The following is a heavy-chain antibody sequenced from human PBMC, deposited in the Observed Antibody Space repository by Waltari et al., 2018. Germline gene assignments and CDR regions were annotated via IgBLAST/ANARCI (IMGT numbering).Heavy chain of an antibody. Sequence: QVQLQESGPGLVKPSETLSLICSGAADSITNYYWSWVRQPPGKGLEWIGYIAYSGSTRYNPSLKSRATISVDTSKKQFSLRLGSVTAADTAIYYCARSYDFWSGYPLHYWGQGTLVTVSS. CDR2: IAYSGST. CDR1: ADSITNYY. V-gene: IGHV4-59*01. CDR3: ARSYDFWSGYPLHY. D-gene: IGHD3-3*01. J-gene: IGHJ4*02.